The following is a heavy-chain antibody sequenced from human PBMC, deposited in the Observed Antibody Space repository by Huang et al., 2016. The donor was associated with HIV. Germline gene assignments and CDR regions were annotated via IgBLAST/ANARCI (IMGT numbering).Heavy chain of an antibody. J-gene: IGHJ4*02. CDR2: HSYDGRSQ. V-gene: IGHV3-30*18. CDR1: GFKLSGFG. Sequence: QVHLVESGGGVVQPGGSLRLSCAAFGFKLSGFGMHWVRQAPGRVLEWVAVHSYDGRSQFYTDSVKGRFTISRDNSDNTLSLQMKGLRPDDTAVYYCAKESRWFSDFDHWGQGVLVSVSS. D-gene: IGHD2-15*01. CDR3: AKESRWFSDFDH.